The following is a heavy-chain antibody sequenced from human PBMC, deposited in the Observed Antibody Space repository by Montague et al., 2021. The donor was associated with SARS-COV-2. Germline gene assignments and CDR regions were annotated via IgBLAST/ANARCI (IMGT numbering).Heavy chain of an antibody. CDR1: TFTVSSNY. D-gene: IGHD3-9*01. J-gene: IGHJ5*02. V-gene: IGHV3-53*04. CDR3: ARAHATYYNILTGYYDVFHLKSFFDP. CDR2: IYKDGTT. Sequence: SLRLSCAASTFTVSSNYMSWVRQAPGKGLEWVSVIYKDGTTYYADSVKGRFTISRPNSKNTLFLQMNSLTAEDTAMYYCARAHATYYNILTGYYDVFHLKSFFDPWGQGTLVTVSS.